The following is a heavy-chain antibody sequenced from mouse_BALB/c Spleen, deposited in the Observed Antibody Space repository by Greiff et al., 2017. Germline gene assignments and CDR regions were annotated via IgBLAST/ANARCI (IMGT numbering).Heavy chain of an antibody. Sequence: QVTLKVSGPGILQPSQTLSLTCSFSGFSLSTSGMGVSWIRQPSGKGLEWLAHIYWDDDKRYNPSLKSRLTISKDTSSNQVFLKITSVDTADTATYYCARREGYDYQGWYFDVWGAGTTVTVSS. D-gene: IGHD2-4*01. CDR1: GFSLSTSGMG. J-gene: IGHJ1*01. V-gene: IGHV8-12*01. CDR3: ARREGYDYQGWYFDV. CDR2: IYWDDDK.